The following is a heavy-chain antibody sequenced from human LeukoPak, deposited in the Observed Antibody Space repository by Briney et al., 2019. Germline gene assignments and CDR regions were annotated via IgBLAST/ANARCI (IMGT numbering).Heavy chain of an antibody. CDR3: ARGYCSGGSCISYYYYYMDV. J-gene: IGHJ6*03. V-gene: IGHV3-21*01. CDR2: ISSSSSYI. Sequence: PGGSLRLSCAASGFTFSSYSMNWVRQAPGKGLEWVSSISSSSSYIYYADSVKGRFTISRDNAKNSLYLQMNSLRAEDTAVYYCARGYCSGGSCISYYYYYMDVWGKGTTVTVSS. CDR1: GFTFSSYS. D-gene: IGHD2-15*01.